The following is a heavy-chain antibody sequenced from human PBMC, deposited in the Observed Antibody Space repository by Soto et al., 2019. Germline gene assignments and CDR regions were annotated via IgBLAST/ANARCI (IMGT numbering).Heavy chain of an antibody. V-gene: IGHV4-30-2*01. D-gene: IGHD4-17*01. CDR3: ARSPAAYGDYVHHHFDY. CDR2: IYHSGST. CDR1: GGSISSGGYS. J-gene: IGHJ4*02. Sequence: QLQLQESGSGLVKPSQTLSLTCAVSGGSISSGGYSWRWIRQPPGKGLEWIGYIYHSGSTYYNPLLKSGVTISVDRSKNQFSLKRSAVTAADTAVYYWARSPAAYGDYVHHHFDYWGQGTLVTVSS.